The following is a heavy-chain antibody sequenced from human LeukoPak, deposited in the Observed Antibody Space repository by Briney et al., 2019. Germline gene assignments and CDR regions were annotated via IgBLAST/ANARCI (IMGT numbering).Heavy chain of an antibody. Sequence: PGGSLRLSCAASGFTFSSYSMNWVRQAPGKGLEWVSSISSGSYIHSADSVKGRFTISRDNAKNTLYLQMNSLRAEDTAVYYCARDSGYGSDSFDYWGQGTLVTVSS. J-gene: IGHJ4*02. D-gene: IGHD3-10*01. CDR3: ARDSGYGSDSFDY. CDR2: ISSGSYI. V-gene: IGHV3-21*01. CDR1: GFTFSSYS.